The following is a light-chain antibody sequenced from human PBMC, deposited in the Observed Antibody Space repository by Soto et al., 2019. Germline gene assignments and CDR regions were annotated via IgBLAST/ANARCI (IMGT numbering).Light chain of an antibody. CDR3: QQYDNLLFT. CDR1: QDITNH. Sequence: DIQMTQSPSSLSASVGDRVTITCLASQDITNHLNWYHQKPGEAPNLLIYDASNLEPGVPSRFSGSGSGTNFALTISSLQPEDIGTYYCQQYDNLLFTFGPGTKVDIK. J-gene: IGKJ3*01. CDR2: DAS. V-gene: IGKV1-33*01.